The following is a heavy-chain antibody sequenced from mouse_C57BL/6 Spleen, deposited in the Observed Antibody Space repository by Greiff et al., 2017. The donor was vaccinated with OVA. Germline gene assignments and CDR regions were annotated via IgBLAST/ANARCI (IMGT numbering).Heavy chain of an antibody. D-gene: IGHD1-1*01. CDR2: INPNYGTT. V-gene: IGHV1-39*01. Sequence: EVKLMESGPELVKPGASVKISCKASGYSFTDYNMNWVKQSNGKSLEWIGVINPNYGTTSYNQKFKGKATLTVDQSSSTAYMQLNSLTSEDSAVYYCARTGSNPYAMDYWGQGTSVTVSS. CDR1: GYSFTDYN. J-gene: IGHJ4*01. CDR3: ARTGSNPYAMDY.